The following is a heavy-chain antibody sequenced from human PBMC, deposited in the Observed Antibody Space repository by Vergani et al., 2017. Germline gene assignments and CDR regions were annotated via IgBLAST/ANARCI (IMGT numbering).Heavy chain of an antibody. D-gene: IGHD3-16*01. Sequence: QMQLQESGPGLVKASETLSLICTVSGDSIISRSYYWGWIRQPPGKGLEWIGSIYNSGNGDSSSSLKSRVTISADTSKNQFSLRLTSVTAADTAVYYCASGKYYSDSTSHFRGRYFDVWGHGTLVTVPS. V-gene: IGHV4-39*01. CDR1: GDSIISRSYY. J-gene: IGHJ2*01. CDR2: IYNSGNG. CDR3: ASGKYYSDSTSHFRGRYFDV.